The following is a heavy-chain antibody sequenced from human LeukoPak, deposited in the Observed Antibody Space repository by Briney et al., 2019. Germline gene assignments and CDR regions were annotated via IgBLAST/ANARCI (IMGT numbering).Heavy chain of an antibody. J-gene: IGHJ4*02. CDR3: TRNPYGDYAFDS. V-gene: IGHV3-30*04. Sequence: GGSLRLTCGASGFIFSDCTIHWVRQSPGKGPEWVAAISDNGRNQYYADSVKGRFTVSRDNSKNTLYLQVDSLRTEDTVVFYCTRNPYGDYAFDSWGQGALVIVSS. D-gene: IGHD4-17*01. CDR2: ISDNGRNQ. CDR1: GFIFSDCT.